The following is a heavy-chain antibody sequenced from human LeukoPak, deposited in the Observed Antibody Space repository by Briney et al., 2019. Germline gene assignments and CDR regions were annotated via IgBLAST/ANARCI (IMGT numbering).Heavy chain of an antibody. CDR1: GFTFSSYA. CDR2: IYYSGST. CDR3: ARAPDGLLPYFDY. J-gene: IGHJ4*02. D-gene: IGHD3-22*01. V-gene: IGHV4-31*02. Sequence: LRLSCAASGFTFSSYAMSWIRQHPGKGLEWIGYIYYSGSTYYNPSLKSRVTISVDTSKNQFSLKLSSVTAADTAVYYCARAPDGLLPYFDYWGQGTLVTVSS.